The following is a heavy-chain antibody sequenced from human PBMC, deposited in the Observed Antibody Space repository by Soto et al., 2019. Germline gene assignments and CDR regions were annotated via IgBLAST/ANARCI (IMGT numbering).Heavy chain of an antibody. V-gene: IGHV3-23*01. Sequence: GGSLRLSCAASGFTFSSYAMSWVRQAPGKGLEWFSAISGSGGSTYSADSVKGRFTISRDNSKNTLYLQMNSLRDEDTAVYYCAKDPNSSSSDYWGQGTLVTVSS. D-gene: IGHD6-6*01. CDR3: AKDPNSSSSDY. J-gene: IGHJ4*02. CDR1: GFTFSSYA. CDR2: ISGSGGST.